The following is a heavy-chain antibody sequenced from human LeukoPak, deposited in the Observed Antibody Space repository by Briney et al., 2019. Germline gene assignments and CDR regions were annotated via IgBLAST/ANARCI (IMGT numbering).Heavy chain of an antibody. CDR2: ISSGGNTI. J-gene: IGHJ4*02. CDR1: GFTFSSFE. CDR3: ARGLAQAGILGVFDY. V-gene: IGHV3-48*03. D-gene: IGHD6-13*01. Sequence: GGSLRLSCAASGFTFSSFEMNWVRQAPGKGLEWVSYISSGGNTIFYADSVKGRFTISRDNSRNTLDLQMNTLRAEDTAVYYCARGLAQAGILGVFDYWGQGTLVTVSS.